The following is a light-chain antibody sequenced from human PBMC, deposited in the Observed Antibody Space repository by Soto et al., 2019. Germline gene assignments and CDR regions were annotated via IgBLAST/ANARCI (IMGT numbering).Light chain of an antibody. CDR3: SSYTSSSTLWV. J-gene: IGLJ3*02. CDR2: EVS. V-gene: IGLV2-14*01. CDR1: SSDVGGYNY. Sequence: QSVLTQPASVSGSPGQSITISCTGTSSDVGGYNYVSWYQQHPGKAPKLMIYEVSNRPSGVSNRFSGSKSGNTASLTISGLQAEDEADYYCSSYTSSSTLWVFGGGPKVTVL.